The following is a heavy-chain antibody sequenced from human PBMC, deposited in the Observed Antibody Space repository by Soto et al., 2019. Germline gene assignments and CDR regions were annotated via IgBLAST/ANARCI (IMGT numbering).Heavy chain of an antibody. CDR1: GGTFISYA. CDR3: ARELYYYDSSGYRIGYYYYGMDV. D-gene: IGHD3-22*01. V-gene: IGHV1-69*06. Sequence: QVQLVQSGAEVKKPGSSVKVSCKSSGGTFISYAISWVRQAPGQGLEWMGGIIPIFGTSNYAQKFQGRVTITADKSTSTAYMELSSLRSEDTAVYYCARELYYYDSSGYRIGYYYYGMDVWGQGTTVTVSS. CDR2: IIPIFGTS. J-gene: IGHJ6*02.